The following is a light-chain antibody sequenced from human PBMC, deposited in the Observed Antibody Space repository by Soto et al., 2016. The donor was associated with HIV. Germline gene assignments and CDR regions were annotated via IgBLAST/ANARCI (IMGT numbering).Light chain of an antibody. V-gene: IGKV2-30*02. CDR2: KVS. CDR3: VQGTHWPRT. Sequence: DVVLTQSPLSLPVTLGQPASISCRSSQGLVHRDGNTYLNWFHQRPGQSPRRLIYKVSNRDSGVPDRISGSGSGTDFTLKISRVEAEDVGVYYCVQGTHWPRTFGQGTTVEIK. CDR1: QGLVHRDGNTY. J-gene: IGKJ1*01.